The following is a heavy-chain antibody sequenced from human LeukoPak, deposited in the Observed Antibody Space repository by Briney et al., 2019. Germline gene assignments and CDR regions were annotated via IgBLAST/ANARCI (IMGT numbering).Heavy chain of an antibody. CDR2: VYYIGTT. CDR1: GCSFSSHDSY. D-gene: IGHD2-2*01. V-gene: IGHV4-61*08. Sequence: SQTLSLTCLVSGCSFSSHDSYWSWIRQPPGQGRGWIGNVYYIGTTSYNSSLKSRVTISVDTSKNQFSLEVTSVTAADTAVYYCAKNTSSYPWFDLWGQGTLVTVSS. CDR3: AKNTSSYPWFDL. J-gene: IGHJ5*02.